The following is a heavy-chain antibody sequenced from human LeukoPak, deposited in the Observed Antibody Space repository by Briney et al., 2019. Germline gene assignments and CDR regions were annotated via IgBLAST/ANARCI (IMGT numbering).Heavy chain of an antibody. J-gene: IGHJ4*02. CDR3: AKERGHSKPFDY. CDR1: GFIFSYYG. D-gene: IGHD4-23*01. Sequence: PGGSLRLSCEVSGFIFSYYGMNWIRQAPGKGLEWVSAISDSGDATYYADSVKGRFTISRDNSKSTLYLQMNNLRAEDTALYYCAKERGHSKPFDYWGQGTPVTVSS. CDR2: ISDSGDAT. V-gene: IGHV3-23*01.